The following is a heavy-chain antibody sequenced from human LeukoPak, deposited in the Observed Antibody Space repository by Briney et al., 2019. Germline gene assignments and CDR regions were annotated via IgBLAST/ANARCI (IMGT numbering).Heavy chain of an antibody. CDR1: GFTFSDYA. CDR3: AKGTKAVAGSAYFDY. CDR2: ISGSGGST. Sequence: GGPLRLSCAASGFTFSDYAMTWVRQAPGKGLEWVSVISGSGGSTYFADSVKGRFTISRDNFKITLYLQMHSLRVEDTALYYRAKGTKAVAGSAYFDYWGQGTLVTVSS. J-gene: IGHJ4*02. D-gene: IGHD6-19*01. V-gene: IGHV3-23*01.